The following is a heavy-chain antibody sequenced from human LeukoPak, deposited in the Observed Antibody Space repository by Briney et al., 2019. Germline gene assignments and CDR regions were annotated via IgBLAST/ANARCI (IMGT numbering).Heavy chain of an antibody. CDR1: GFTFSSYA. Sequence: PGGSLRLSCAASGFTFSSYAMSWVRQAPGKGLEWVSGISWNSGSIGYADSVKGRFTISRDNAKNSLYLQMNSLRAEDTALYYCAKDCGYSSSWYPGGYGMDVWGQGTTVTVSS. D-gene: IGHD6-13*01. V-gene: IGHV3-9*01. CDR3: AKDCGYSSSWYPGGYGMDV. J-gene: IGHJ6*02. CDR2: ISWNSGSI.